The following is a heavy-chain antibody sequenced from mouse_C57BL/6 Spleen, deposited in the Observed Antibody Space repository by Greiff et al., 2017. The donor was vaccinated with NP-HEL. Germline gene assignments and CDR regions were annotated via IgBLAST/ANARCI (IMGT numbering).Heavy chain of an antibody. D-gene: IGHD2-1*01. J-gene: IGHJ4*01. V-gene: IGHV1-54*01. CDR3: ARYGNYEGDYAMDY. CDR2: INPGSGGT. CDR1: GYAFTNYL. Sequence: QVQLQQSGAELVRPGTSVKVSCKASGYAFTNYLIEWVKQRPGQGLEWIGGINPGSGGTNYNEKFKGKATLTADKSSSTAYMQLSSLTSEDSAVYFCARYGNYEGDYAMDYWGQGTSVTVSS.